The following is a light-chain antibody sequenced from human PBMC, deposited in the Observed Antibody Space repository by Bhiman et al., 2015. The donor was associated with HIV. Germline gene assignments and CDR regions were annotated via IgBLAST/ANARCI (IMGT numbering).Light chain of an antibody. CDR1: SSNIGNNY. CDR2: DNN. CDR3: SAWDDSLNGVV. J-gene: IGLJ2*01. Sequence: QSVLTQPPSVSAAPGQKVTISCSGSSSNIGNNYVSWYQQLPGTAPKLLIYDNNKRPSGIPDRFSGSKSGTSATLAISGLQSEDEADYYCSAWDDSLNGVVFGGGTKVTVL. V-gene: IGLV1-51*01.